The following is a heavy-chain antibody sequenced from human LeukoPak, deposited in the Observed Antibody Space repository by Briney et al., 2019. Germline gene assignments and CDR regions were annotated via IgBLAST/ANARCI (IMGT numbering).Heavy chain of an antibody. J-gene: IGHJ4*02. Sequence: GGSLRLSCAASGFTFSSYEMNWVRQAPGKGLEWVSYISSSGSTIYYADSVKGRFTISRDNAKNSLYLQMNSLRAEGTAVYYCARVSSGWYFDYWGQGTLVTVSS. CDR1: GFTFSSYE. CDR2: ISSSGSTI. V-gene: IGHV3-48*03. D-gene: IGHD6-19*01. CDR3: ARVSSGWYFDY.